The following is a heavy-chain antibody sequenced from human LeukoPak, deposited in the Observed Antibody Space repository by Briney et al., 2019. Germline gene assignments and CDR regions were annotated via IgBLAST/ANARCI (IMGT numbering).Heavy chain of an antibody. CDR3: VRGRVAATLYYFDY. Sequence: GGSLRLSCAASGFTFSSYWMHWVRQGPGKGLVWVSRINTDGSSTAYADSVKGRFTISRDNAQNTLNLQMNSLRAEDTAVYYCVRGRVAATLYYFDYWGQGTLVTVSS. CDR2: INTDGSST. D-gene: IGHD2-15*01. CDR1: GFTFSSYW. J-gene: IGHJ4*02. V-gene: IGHV3-74*01.